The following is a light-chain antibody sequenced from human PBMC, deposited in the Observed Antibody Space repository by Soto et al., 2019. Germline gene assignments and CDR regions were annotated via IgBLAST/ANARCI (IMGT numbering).Light chain of an antibody. J-gene: IGKJ3*01. CDR3: QQSYSTPFP. CDR1: QSISNY. V-gene: IGKV1-39*01. Sequence: DIQMTQSPSSLSASVGDSVTITCRASQSISNYLNWYQQKPGKAPKLLVYAASSLQSGVPSRFSGSGSGTDFTLTISSLQPEDFATYYCQQSYSTPFPFGPGTKVDI. CDR2: AAS.